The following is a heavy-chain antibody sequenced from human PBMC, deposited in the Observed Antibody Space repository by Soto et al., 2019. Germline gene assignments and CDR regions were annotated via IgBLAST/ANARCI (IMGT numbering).Heavy chain of an antibody. CDR2: IYPGDSDT. Sequence: PGESVKISCXGSGYSFTSYWINWVRQMPGKGLEWMGIIYPGDSDTRYSPSFQGQVTISADKSIDTAYLQWRSLKASDTAVYYCARHHGSPGSYFGLDVWGQGTTVTVSS. D-gene: IGHD6-13*01. CDR1: GYSFTSYW. CDR3: ARHHGSPGSYFGLDV. V-gene: IGHV5-51*01. J-gene: IGHJ6*02.